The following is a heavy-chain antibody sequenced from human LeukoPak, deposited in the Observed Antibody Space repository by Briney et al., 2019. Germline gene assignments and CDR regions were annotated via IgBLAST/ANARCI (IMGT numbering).Heavy chain of an antibody. V-gene: IGHV3-23*01. D-gene: IGHD3-3*01. CDR3: ARDPYNGYYGDDYYYYMDV. CDR1: GFTFSSHG. Sequence: GGSLRLSCVASGFTFSSHGMNWVRQAPGKGLEWVSGITSGTRTYYADSVKGRFAISRDNSKNTMYLQMNSLRAEDTAVYYCARDPYNGYYGDDYYYYMDVWGKGTTVTISS. J-gene: IGHJ6*03. CDR2: ITSGTRT.